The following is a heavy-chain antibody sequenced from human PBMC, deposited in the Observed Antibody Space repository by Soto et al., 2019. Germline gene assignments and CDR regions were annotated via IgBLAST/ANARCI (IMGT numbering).Heavy chain of an antibody. CDR1: GDSISSGGYY. D-gene: IGHD3-16*01. J-gene: IGHJ4*02. V-gene: IGHV4-31*03. CDR3: ARNYAGNSGYVH. CDR2: IYHSGST. Sequence: QVQLQESGPGLVQPSQTLSLTCTVSGDSISSGGYYWTWIRQDPSQCLEWIGYIYHSGSTFYNPSLRSRVTISIDPSKNQFSLRLSSVTAADTAVYYCARNYAGNSGYVHWCQGTLVTVSS.